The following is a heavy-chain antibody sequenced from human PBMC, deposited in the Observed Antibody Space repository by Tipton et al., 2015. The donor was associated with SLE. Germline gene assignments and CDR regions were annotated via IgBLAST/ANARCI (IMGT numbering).Heavy chain of an antibody. D-gene: IGHD2-2*01. CDR1: GGTFSSYA. V-gene: IGHV1-69*01. CDR3: AREVVPADYFDY. Sequence: QLVQSGAEVEKPGSSVKVSCKASGGTFSSYAISWVRQAPGQGLEWMEGIIPIFGTANYAQKFQGRVTITADESTSTAYMELSSLRSEDTAVYYCAREVVPADYFDYWGQGTLVTVSS. CDR2: IIPIFGTA. J-gene: IGHJ4*02.